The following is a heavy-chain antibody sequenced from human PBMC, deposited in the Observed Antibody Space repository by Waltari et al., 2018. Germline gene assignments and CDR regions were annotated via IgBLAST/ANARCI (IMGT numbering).Heavy chain of an antibody. V-gene: IGHV1-18*01. CDR1: GYTFTKYG. CDR2: ISTSTGNR. J-gene: IGHJ5*02. Sequence: QVQLAQSGAEVKKPGASVRLSCKALGYTFTKYGVTWVRQAPGQGLEWLGWISTSTGNRKYAQKIQDRVIMTTDSSTSTAYLELRSLRYDDTAVYFCARVPSPWGQGTQVTVSS. CDR3: ARVPSP.